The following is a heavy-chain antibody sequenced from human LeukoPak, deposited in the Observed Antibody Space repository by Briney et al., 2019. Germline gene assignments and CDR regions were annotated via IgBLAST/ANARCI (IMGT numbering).Heavy chain of an antibody. CDR1: GGTFSSYA. CDR3: ARDLSYYDSRGSPGV. J-gene: IGHJ4*02. Sequence: GSSVKVSCKASGGTFSSYAISWVRQAPGQGLEWMGRIIPILGIANYAQKFQGRVTITADKSTSTAYMELSSLRSEDTAVYYCARDLSYYDSRGSPGVWGQGTLVTVSS. V-gene: IGHV1-69*04. CDR2: IIPILGIA. D-gene: IGHD3-22*01.